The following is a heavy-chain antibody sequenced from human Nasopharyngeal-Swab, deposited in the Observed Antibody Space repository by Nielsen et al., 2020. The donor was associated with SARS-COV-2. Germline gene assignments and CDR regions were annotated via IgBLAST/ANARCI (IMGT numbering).Heavy chain of an antibody. D-gene: IGHD6-13*01. CDR1: GGSISSGGYY. CDR2: IYYSGST. V-gene: IGHV4-31*03. Sequence: SETLSLTCTVSGGSISSGGYYWSWIRQHPGKGLEWIGYIYYSGSTYYIPSLKSRVTISVDTSKNQFSLKLSSVTAADAAVYYCARLNGIAAAGTGWFDPWGQGTLVTVSS. CDR3: ARLNGIAAAGTGWFDP. J-gene: IGHJ5*02.